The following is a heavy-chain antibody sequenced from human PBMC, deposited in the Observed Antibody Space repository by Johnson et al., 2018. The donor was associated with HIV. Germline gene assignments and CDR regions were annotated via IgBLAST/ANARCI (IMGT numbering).Heavy chain of an antibody. D-gene: IGHD3-10*01. Sequence: QVHLVESGGGVVQPGRSLRLSCAASGFTFSSYGMHWVRQAPGKGLEWVACVSYDGSSNYYAASVKCRFIISRDNSKNTLFLQMNSLRTEDTAVYSCARDLRFERLVQGRVIISGVFDMWGQGTVVHVSS. J-gene: IGHJ3*02. CDR3: ARDLRFERLVQGRVIISGVFDM. V-gene: IGHV3-30*03. CDR1: GFTFSSYG. CDR2: VSYDGSSN.